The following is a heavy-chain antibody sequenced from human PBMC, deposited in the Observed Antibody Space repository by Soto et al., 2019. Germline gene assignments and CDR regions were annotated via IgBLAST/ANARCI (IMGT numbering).Heavy chain of an antibody. J-gene: IGHJ6*02. D-gene: IGHD6-6*01. CDR2: IKSKTDGGTT. CDR1: GFTFSNAW. Sequence: XGSLRLSCAASGFTFSNAWMSCVRHAPGKWLEWVGRIKSKTDGGTTDYAAPVKGRFTISRDDSKNTLYLQMNSLKTEDTAVYYCTTGEYSSSHYYYYGMDVWGQGTTVTVSS. CDR3: TTGEYSSSHYYYYGMDV. V-gene: IGHV3-15*01.